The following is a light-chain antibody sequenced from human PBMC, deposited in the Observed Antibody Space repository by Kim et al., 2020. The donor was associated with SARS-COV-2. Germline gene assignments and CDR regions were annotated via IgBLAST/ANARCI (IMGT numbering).Light chain of an antibody. CDR1: QGISNY. Sequence: SASVCDRVTLTCRARQGISNYLAWFQQKPAKVPKRLIYAASSLQSGVPSRFSGSGSGTEFTLTISSLQPEYFATYYCLQHNTSPYTFGRGTKLEI. V-gene: IGKV1-17*03. CDR2: AAS. CDR3: LQHNTSPYT. J-gene: IGKJ2*01.